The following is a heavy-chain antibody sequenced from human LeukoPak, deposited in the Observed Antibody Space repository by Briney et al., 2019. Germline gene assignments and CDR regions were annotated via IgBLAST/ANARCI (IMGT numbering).Heavy chain of an antibody. V-gene: IGHV1-8*01. CDR2: MNPNSGNT. D-gene: IGHD3-22*01. J-gene: IGHJ4*02. CDR3: ARGENANYYDSSGLFDY. Sequence: ASVKVPCKASGYTFTSYDINWVRQATGQGLEWMGWMNPNSGNTGYAQKFQGRVTMTRNTSISTAYMELSSLRSEDTAVYYCARGENANYYDSSGLFDYWGQGTLVTVSS. CDR1: GYTFTSYD.